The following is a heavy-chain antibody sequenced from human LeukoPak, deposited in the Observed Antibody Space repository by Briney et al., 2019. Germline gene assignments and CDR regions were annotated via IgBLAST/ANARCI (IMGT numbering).Heavy chain of an antibody. CDR3: AKVDPPYYYYGMDV. J-gene: IGHJ6*02. CDR1: GFTVSSNY. CDR2: IYSGGST. V-gene: IGHV3-53*01. Sequence: QPGGCLRLSCAASGFTVSSNYMSWVRQAPGKGLEWVSAIYSGGSTYYADSVKGRFTISRDNSKNTLYLQMNSLRAEDTAVYYCAKVDPPYYYYGMDVWGQGTTVTVSS.